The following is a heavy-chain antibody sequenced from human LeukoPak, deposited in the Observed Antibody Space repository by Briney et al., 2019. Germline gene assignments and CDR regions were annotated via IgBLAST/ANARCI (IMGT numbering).Heavy chain of an antibody. CDR3: ARRVAVAGPLDY. CDR2: LSTSGST. CDR1: GGSISSGPYY. Sequence: SETLSLTCTVSGGSISSGPYYWSWIRQPAGKGLEWIGRLSTSGSTNYNPSLKSRVAISGDASKNQFSLKLSSVTAADTAVYYCARRVAVAGPLDYWGQGTLVPVSS. V-gene: IGHV4-61*02. D-gene: IGHD6-19*01. J-gene: IGHJ4*02.